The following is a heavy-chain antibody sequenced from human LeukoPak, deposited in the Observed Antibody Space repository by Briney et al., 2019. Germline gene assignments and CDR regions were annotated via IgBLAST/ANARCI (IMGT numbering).Heavy chain of an antibody. CDR2: IIPIFGTA. CDR1: GGTFSSYA. CDR3: ARVLTMVRGVPEAFDI. V-gene: IGHV1-69*05. Sequence: ASVKVSCKASGGTFSSYAISWVRQAPGQGLEWMGGIIPIFGTANYAQKFQGRVTITTDESTSTAYMELSSLRSEDTAVYYCARVLTMVRGVPEAFDIWGQGTMVTVSS. J-gene: IGHJ3*02. D-gene: IGHD3-10*01.